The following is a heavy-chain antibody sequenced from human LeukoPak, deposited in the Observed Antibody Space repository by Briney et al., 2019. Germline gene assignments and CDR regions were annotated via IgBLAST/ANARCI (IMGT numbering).Heavy chain of an antibody. D-gene: IGHD4-23*01. V-gene: IGHV1-69*13. Sequence: GASVKVSCKASGGTFSRYAMSWVRQAPGQGLEWVGGIIPIFGTANYAQKFQGRVTVTAGESTSTAYMELSSLRSEDTAVYYCASPHRGNPPDAFDIWGQGTMVTVSS. CDR3: ASPHRGNPPDAFDI. J-gene: IGHJ3*02. CDR1: GGTFSRYA. CDR2: IIPIFGTA.